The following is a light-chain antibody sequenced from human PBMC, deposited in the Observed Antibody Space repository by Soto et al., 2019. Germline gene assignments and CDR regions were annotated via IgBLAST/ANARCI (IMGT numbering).Light chain of an antibody. CDR2: DND. J-gene: IGLJ3*02. CDR1: SSNIGNDY. V-gene: IGLV1-51*01. Sequence: QSVLTQPPSLSAAPGQKVTISCSGSSSNIGNDYVSWYQHLPGLAPQLVIYDNDKRPSGIPDRFSGSKSGTSATLAITGLQAGDEADYYCGTWDSSLSAWVFGGGTKVTVL. CDR3: GTWDSSLSAWV.